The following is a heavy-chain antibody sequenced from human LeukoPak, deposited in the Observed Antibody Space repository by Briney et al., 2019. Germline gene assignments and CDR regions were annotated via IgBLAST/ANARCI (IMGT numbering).Heavy chain of an antibody. J-gene: IGHJ3*02. CDR3: ARRPGYSSGWYSSAFDI. CDR1: GFTFSSYS. V-gene: IGHV3-48*04. Sequence: GGSLRLSCAASGFTFSSYSMNWVRQAPGKGLEWVSYISSSSTIYYADSVKGRFTISRDNAKNSLYLQMNSLRAEDTAVYYCARRPGYSSGWYSSAFDIWGQGTMVTVSS. CDR2: ISSSSTI. D-gene: IGHD6-19*01.